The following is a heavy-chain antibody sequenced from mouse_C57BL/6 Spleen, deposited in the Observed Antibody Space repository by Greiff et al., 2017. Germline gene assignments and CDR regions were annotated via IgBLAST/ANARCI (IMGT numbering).Heavy chain of an antibody. D-gene: IGHD2-2*01. CDR2: IYPGSGNT. CDR1: GYSFTSYY. V-gene: IGHV1-66*01. CDR3: AREGGYNYFDY. J-gene: IGHJ2*01. Sequence: VKLMESGPELVKPGASVKISCKASGYSFTSYYIHWVKQRPGQGLEWIGWIYPGSGNTKYNEKFKGKATLTADTSSSTAYMQLSSLTSEDSAVYYCAREGGYNYFDYWGQGTTLTVSS.